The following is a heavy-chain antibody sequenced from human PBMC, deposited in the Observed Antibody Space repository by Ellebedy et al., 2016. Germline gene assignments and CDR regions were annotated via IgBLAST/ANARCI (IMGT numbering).Heavy chain of an antibody. CDR2: GHT. D-gene: IGHD3-10*01. Sequence: ASVKVSXKASSYTFASYGITWVRQAPGQGLEWMGGHTNSAQQFQDRVILTIDTSRNTAYMELRNLRSDDTALYYCARTWTLIQGVLDVWGQGTTVRVSS. J-gene: IGHJ6*02. CDR3: ARTWTLIQGVLDV. CDR1: SYTFASYG. V-gene: IGHV1-18*04.